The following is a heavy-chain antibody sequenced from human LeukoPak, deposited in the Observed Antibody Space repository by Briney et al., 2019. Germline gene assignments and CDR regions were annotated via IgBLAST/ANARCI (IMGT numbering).Heavy chain of an antibody. CDR1: GFIFNNYW. V-gene: IGHV3-7*05. Sequence: GGSLRLSCAASGFIFNNYWMSWVRQAPGRGLEWVANIKQDGSEKYYVDSVKGRFTISRDNAKNSLYLQMNSLRAEDTAVYYCARIGYSSSCFDYWGQGTPVTVSS. D-gene: IGHD6-13*01. J-gene: IGHJ4*02. CDR3: ARIGYSSSCFDY. CDR2: IKQDGSEK.